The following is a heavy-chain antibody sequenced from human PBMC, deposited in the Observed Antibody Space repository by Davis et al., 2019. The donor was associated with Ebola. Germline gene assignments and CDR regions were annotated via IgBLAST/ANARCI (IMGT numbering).Heavy chain of an antibody. V-gene: IGHV1-69*06. CDR3: ARGILAEGLDS. D-gene: IGHD6-13*01. CDR1: GGTFSSYA. J-gene: IGHJ5*01. CDR2: IIPIFGTA. Sequence: SVKVSCKASGGTFSSYAISWVRQAPGQGLEWMGGIIPIFGTANYAQKFQGRVTITAEKSTYTIYMELTSLRSEDTAVYYCARGILAEGLDSWGQGTLVTVSS.